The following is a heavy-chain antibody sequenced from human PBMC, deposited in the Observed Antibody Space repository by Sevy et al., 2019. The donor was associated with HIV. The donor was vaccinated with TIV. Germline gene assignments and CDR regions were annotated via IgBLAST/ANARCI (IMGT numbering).Heavy chain of an antibody. CDR1: GFTFSSYW. V-gene: IGHV3-7*03. Sequence: GGSLRLSCAASGFTFSSYWMSWVRQAPGKGLEWVANINQDGSEKYYVDSVKGRFTIPRDNAKNSLYLQMNSLRAEDTAVYYCARGYDRLTGQYGMDVWGQGTTVTVSS. D-gene: IGHD3-9*01. CDR3: ARGYDRLTGQYGMDV. J-gene: IGHJ6*02. CDR2: INQDGSEK.